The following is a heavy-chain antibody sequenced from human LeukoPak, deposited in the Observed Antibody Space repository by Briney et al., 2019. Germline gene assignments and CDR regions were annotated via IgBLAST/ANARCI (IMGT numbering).Heavy chain of an antibody. CDR3: AKGLRKDYGDYAGLDS. J-gene: IGHJ4*02. CDR2: IRYDGSDR. V-gene: IGHV3-30*02. D-gene: IGHD4-17*01. CDR1: GFTFSDYG. Sequence: GGSLRLSCATSGFTFSDYGMHWVRQAPGKGLEWVTFIRYDGSDRKYADSVKGRFTISRDNSKNTLYVQMNSLRVEDTAVYYCAKGLRKDYGDYAGLDSWGRGPLVTVSS.